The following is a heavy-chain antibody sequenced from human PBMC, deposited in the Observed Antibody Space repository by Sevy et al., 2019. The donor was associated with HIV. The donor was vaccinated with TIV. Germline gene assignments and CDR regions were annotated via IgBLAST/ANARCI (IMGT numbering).Heavy chain of an antibody. V-gene: IGHV4-59*01. Sequence: SETLSLTCTVSGGSISSYYWSWIRQPPGKGLEWIGYIYYSGSTNYNPSLKSRVTISVDTSKNQFSLKLSYVTAADTAVYYCARAPGELDYWGQGTLVTVSS. J-gene: IGHJ4*02. CDR1: GGSISSYY. D-gene: IGHD2-21*01. CDR2: IYYSGST. CDR3: ARAPGELDY.